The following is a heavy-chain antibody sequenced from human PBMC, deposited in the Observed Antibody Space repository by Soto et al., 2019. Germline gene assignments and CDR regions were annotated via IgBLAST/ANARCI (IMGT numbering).Heavy chain of an antibody. D-gene: IGHD3-10*01. CDR1: GDSVSSSSAA. CDR2: TYYRSRWYN. Sequence: SQTLSLTCAISGDSVSSSSAAWDWIRQSPSGGLEWLGRTYYRSRWYNEYALSVKSRITIDPDTSRNQFSLQLNSVTPEDTAVYFCARDGVTASYFFDYWGQGILVTVSS. J-gene: IGHJ4*02. CDR3: ARDGVTASYFFDY. V-gene: IGHV6-1*01.